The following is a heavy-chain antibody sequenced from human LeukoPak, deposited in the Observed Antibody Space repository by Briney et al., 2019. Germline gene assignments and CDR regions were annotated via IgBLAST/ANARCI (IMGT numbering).Heavy chain of an antibody. CDR1: GYIFTTYD. J-gene: IGHJ5*02. D-gene: IGHD7-27*01. CDR3: ASRKFLGWFDP. V-gene: IGHV1-8*03. CDR2: LNPNSGNA. Sequence: ASVKVSCKASGYIFTTYDIGWVRQATGQGLEWMGWLNPNSGNAGYAQKFQGRVTISRNTSISTAYMALSSLRSDDTAIYYCASRKFLGWFDPWGQGTLVTVSS.